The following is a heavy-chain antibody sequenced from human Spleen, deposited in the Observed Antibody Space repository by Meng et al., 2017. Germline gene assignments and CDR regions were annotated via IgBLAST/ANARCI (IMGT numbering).Heavy chain of an antibody. CDR2: SI. D-gene: IGHD2-15*01. V-gene: IGHV3-9*01. CDR3: ARDSGRAI. Sequence: SLKISCEASGFTFDDYVMHWVRQAPGKGSIGYADSVKGRFTISTDNAKNSLYLQMNSLRAEDTAVYYCARDSGRAIWGQGTMVTVSS. CDR1: GFTFDDYV. J-gene: IGHJ3*02.